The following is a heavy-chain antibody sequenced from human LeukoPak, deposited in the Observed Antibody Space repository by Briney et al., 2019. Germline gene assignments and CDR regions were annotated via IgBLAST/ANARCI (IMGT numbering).Heavy chain of an antibody. J-gene: IGHJ3*02. CDR1: GGSFSGYY. D-gene: IGHD1-26*01. V-gene: IGHV4-34*01. CDR3: ARQETSSYNGAFDI. CDR2: IYHSGST. Sequence: SEPLSLTCAVYGGSFSGYYWSWIRQPPGKGLEWVGYIYHSGSTYYNPSLKSRVTISVDTSKNQFSLKLSSVTAADTAVYYCARQETSSYNGAFDIWGQGTMVTVSS.